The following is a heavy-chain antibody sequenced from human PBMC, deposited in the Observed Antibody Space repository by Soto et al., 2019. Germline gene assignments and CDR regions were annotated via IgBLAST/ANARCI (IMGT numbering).Heavy chain of an antibody. Sequence: EVQLVESGGGLVKPGGSLRLSCAASGFNFNSYTINWVRQAPGKRLEWLSSISSSGYIFSTDSVRGRFTISRDNAKNSGDLQKNSLRAEDKAVYFCARDCSGGSCYPGMDVWGQGTTVTVSS. D-gene: IGHD2-15*01. CDR1: GFNFNSYT. CDR3: ARDCSGGSCYPGMDV. CDR2: ISSSGYI. V-gene: IGHV3-21*01. J-gene: IGHJ6*02.